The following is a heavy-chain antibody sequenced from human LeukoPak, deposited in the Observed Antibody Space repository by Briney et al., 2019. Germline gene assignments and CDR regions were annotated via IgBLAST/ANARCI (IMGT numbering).Heavy chain of an antibody. V-gene: IGHV1-69*04. CDR2: IIPILGIA. Sequence: SVKVSCKASGGTFSSYAISWVRQAPGQGLEWMGRIIPILGIANYVQKFQGRVTITADKSTSTAYMELSSLRSEDTAVYYCARYYDSSGYYDDYWGQGTLVTVSS. CDR3: ARYYDSSGYYDDY. CDR1: GGTFSSYA. D-gene: IGHD3-22*01. J-gene: IGHJ4*02.